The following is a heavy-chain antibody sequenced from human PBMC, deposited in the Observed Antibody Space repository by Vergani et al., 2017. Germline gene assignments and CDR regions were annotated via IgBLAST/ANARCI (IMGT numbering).Heavy chain of an antibody. D-gene: IGHD5-18*01. CDR3: ARIKERGYSINFDY. CDR1: GGSISSSSYY. CDR2: IYYSGST. J-gene: IGHJ4*02. Sequence: QLQLQESGPGLVKPSETLSLTCTVSGGSISSSSYYWGWIRQPPGKGLEWIGSIYYSGSTNYKPSLKSRVTISVYTSKNQFSLKRSSVTAADTAVYYCARIKERGYSINFDYWGQGTLVTVSS. V-gene: IGHV4-39*07.